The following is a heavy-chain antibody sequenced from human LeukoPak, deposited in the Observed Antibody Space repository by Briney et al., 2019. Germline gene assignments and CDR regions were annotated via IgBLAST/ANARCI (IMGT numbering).Heavy chain of an antibody. Sequence: TGGSLRLSCAASGFTVSSNYMSWVRQAPGKGLEWVSVIYSGGSTYYADSVKGRFTISRDNSKNTLYLQMNSLRAEDTAVYYCAREAATMDFGGIDYWGQGTLVTVSS. CDR3: AREAATMDFGGIDY. V-gene: IGHV3-66*01. CDR1: GFTVSSNY. CDR2: IYSGGST. J-gene: IGHJ4*02. D-gene: IGHD5-24*01.